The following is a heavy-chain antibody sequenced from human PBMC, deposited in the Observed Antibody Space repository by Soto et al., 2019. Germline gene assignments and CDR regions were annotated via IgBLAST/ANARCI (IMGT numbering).Heavy chain of an antibody. CDR3: ARLRDSDGMDV. J-gene: IGHJ6*02. D-gene: IGHD1-26*01. Sequence: QVQLVQSGAEVKKPGSSVKVSCKASGGTFSTYTITWVRQAPGQGLEWMGRSIPILGIPNYAQKFQGRVTITADKSTSTAYMELSSLRSEDTAVYYCARLRDSDGMDVWGQGTTVTVSS. V-gene: IGHV1-69*02. CDR1: GGTFSTYT. CDR2: SIPILGIP.